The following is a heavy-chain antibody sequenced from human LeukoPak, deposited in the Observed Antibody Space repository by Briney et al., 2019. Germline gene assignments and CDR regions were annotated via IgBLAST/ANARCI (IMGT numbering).Heavy chain of an antibody. CDR2: ISGSGDST. Sequence: AGGSLRLSCAASGFTFSSYAMSWVRQAPGKGLEWVSAISGSGDSTYYGDSVKGRFTISRDNSKNTLYLQMNSLRAEDTAVYYCAKEGVWGITMVRGVTGNGMDVWGQGTTVTVSS. D-gene: IGHD3-10*01. V-gene: IGHV3-23*01. CDR1: GFTFSSYA. J-gene: IGHJ6*02. CDR3: AKEGVWGITMVRGVTGNGMDV.